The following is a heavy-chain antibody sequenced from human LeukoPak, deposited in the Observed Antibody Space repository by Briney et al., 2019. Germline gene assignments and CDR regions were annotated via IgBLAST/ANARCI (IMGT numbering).Heavy chain of an antibody. Sequence: PSETLSLTCTVSGGSISSSSYYWGWLRQPPGKGLEWIGSIYYSGSTYYNPSLKSRVTISVDTSKNQFSLKLSSVTAADTAVYYCAIMKYYYDSSGYDYWGQGTLVTVSS. D-gene: IGHD3-22*01. CDR1: GGSISSSSYY. J-gene: IGHJ4*02. CDR3: AIMKYYYDSSGYDY. CDR2: IYYSGST. V-gene: IGHV4-39*01.